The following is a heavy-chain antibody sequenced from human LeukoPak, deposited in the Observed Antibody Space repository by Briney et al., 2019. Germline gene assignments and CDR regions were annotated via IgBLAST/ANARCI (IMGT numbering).Heavy chain of an antibody. CDR2: IYYSGST. Sequence: PSETLSLTCSVSGGSISSSSYYWSWIRQPPGKGLEWIGSIYYSGSTYYNPSLKSRITISVDTSKNQFSLKLSSVTAADTAVYYCARLDDSSGYFHWGQGTLVTVSS. V-gene: IGHV4-39*01. D-gene: IGHD3-22*01. CDR3: ARLDDSSGYFH. J-gene: IGHJ4*02. CDR1: GGSISSSSYY.